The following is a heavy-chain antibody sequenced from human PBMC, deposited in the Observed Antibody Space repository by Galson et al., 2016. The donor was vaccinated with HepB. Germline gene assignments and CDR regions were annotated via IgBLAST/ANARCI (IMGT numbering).Heavy chain of an antibody. CDR1: GGTFSSYG. D-gene: IGHD3-16*01. J-gene: IGHJ6*02. CDR2: IIPIVSTT. CDR3: ARVPGGDGMDV. Sequence: SVKVSCKASGGTFSSYGISWVRQAPGQGLEWMGAIIPIVSTTKYGQKFQGRVTITADKVTKTAYMEVSSLRSADTAVYYCARVPGGDGMDVWGQGTTVTVSS. V-gene: IGHV1-69*06.